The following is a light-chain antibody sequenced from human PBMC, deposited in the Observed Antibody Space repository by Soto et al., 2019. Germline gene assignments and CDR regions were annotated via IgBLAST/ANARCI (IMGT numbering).Light chain of an antibody. Sequence: QSALTQPASVSGSPGQSITISCTGTSSDVGAYTYVSWYQQHPGKAPKLMIFEVSDRPSGVSNRFSGSKSGNTASLTISALQAEDEAEYSCRSYTTSNTLVFGGGTKLTVL. J-gene: IGLJ2*01. CDR3: RSYTTSNTLV. V-gene: IGLV2-14*01. CDR2: EVS. CDR1: SSDVGAYTY.